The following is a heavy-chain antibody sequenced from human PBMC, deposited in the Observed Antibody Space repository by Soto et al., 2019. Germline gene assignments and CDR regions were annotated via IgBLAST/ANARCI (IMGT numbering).Heavy chain of an antibody. D-gene: IGHD6-19*01. CDR1: GYSFTSYW. J-gene: IGHJ3*02. Sequence: AGESLKISCKGSGYSFTSYWIGWVRQMPGKGLEWMGIIYPGDSDTRYSPSFQGQVTISADKSISTAYLQWSSLKASDTAMYYCASLERAYSSGPDAFDIWGQGSMVTVSS. CDR2: IYPGDSDT. V-gene: IGHV5-51*01. CDR3: ASLERAYSSGPDAFDI.